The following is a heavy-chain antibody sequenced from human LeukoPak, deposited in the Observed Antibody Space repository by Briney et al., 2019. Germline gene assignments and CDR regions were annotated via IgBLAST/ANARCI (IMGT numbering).Heavy chain of an antibody. CDR2: ISGSGDST. Sequence: GGSLRLSCAASGFTFSSFAMSWVRQAPGKGLEWVSTISGSGDSTYYADSVKGRFTISRDNSKNTLYLQIYSLRAEGTAIYYCAKLSGNYPSGYFDYWGQGTLVTVSS. V-gene: IGHV3-23*01. CDR3: AKLSGNYPSGYFDY. J-gene: IGHJ4*02. CDR1: GFTFSSFA. D-gene: IGHD1-26*01.